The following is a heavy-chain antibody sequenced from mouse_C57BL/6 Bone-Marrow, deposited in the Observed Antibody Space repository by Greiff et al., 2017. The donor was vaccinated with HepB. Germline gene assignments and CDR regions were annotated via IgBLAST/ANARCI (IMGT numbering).Heavy chain of an antibody. J-gene: IGHJ1*03. D-gene: IGHD1-1*01. CDR3: ARHAPYYYGSSYGYFDV. CDR2: ISNGGGST. V-gene: IGHV5-12*01. Sequence: EVKLEESGGGLVQPGGSLKLSCAASGFTFSDYYMYWVRQTPEKRLEWVAYISNGGGSTYYPDTVKGRFTISRDNAKNTLYLQMSRLKSEDTAMYYCARHAPYYYGSSYGYFDVWGTGTTVTVAS. CDR1: GFTFSDYY.